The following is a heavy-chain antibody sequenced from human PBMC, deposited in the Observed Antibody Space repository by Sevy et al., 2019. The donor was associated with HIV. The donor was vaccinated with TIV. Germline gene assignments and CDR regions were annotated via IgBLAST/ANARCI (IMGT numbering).Heavy chain of an antibody. J-gene: IGHJ5*02. CDR3: ARRVAAAGNWFDP. CDR2: ISSSSSDI. D-gene: IGHD6-13*01. CDR1: GFTLSSYS. Sequence: GGSLRLSCAASGFTLSSYSMNWVRQAPGKGLEWVSSISSSSSDIYYADSVKGRFTISRDNAKNSLYLQMNSLRAEDTAVYYCARRVAAAGNWFDPWGQGTLVTVSS. V-gene: IGHV3-21*01.